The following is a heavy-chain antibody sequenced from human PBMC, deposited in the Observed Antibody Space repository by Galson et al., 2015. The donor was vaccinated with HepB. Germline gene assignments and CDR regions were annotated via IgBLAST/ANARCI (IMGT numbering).Heavy chain of an antibody. CDR1: GFTLSNYA. V-gene: IGHV3-23*01. J-gene: IGHJ4*02. D-gene: IGHD2-2*01. CDR2: ISDRL. CDR3: AKDPSPAYPHYFHY. Sequence: SLRLSCAASGFTLSNYAMTWVRQAPGKGLEWVSTISDRLYYTDSVKGRFTISRDDSKNTLFLDMNFLRAEDSAIYYCAKDPSPAYPHYFHYWGQGTLVTVSS.